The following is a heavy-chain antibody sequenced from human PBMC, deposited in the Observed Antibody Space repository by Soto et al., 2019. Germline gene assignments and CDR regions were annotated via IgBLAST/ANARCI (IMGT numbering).Heavy chain of an antibody. CDR2: ISGTGYGT. CDR3: AKARQAQSPYYYGMDV. V-gene: IGHV3-23*01. Sequence: LRLAGAASRFTFGKNSMNWVRQSPRNGLEWVSGISGTGYGTYYADSVKCRFTISSDSSNNTLYLQMNSLRGEDTAIYYCAKARQAQSPYYYGMDVWGQGPPVTV. D-gene: IGHD6-19*01. J-gene: IGHJ6*02. CDR1: RFTFGKNS.